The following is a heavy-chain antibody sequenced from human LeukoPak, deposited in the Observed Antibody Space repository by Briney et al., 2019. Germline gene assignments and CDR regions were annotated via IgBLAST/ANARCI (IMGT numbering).Heavy chain of an antibody. CDR1: WFPSSYNN. CDR3: ARDLGETGY. Sequence: PGGAPRPSPAASWFPSSYNNNRVGRPAPGGGLEWVSVIYSGGSTYYADSVKGRFTISRDNSKNTLYLQMNSLRAEDTAVYYCARDLGETGYWGQGTLVTVSS. J-gene: IGHJ4*02. D-gene: IGHD3-10*01. V-gene: IGHV3-53*01. CDR2: IYSGGST.